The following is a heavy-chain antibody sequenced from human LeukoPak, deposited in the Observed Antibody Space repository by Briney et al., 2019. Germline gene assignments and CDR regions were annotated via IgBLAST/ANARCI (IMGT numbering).Heavy chain of an antibody. D-gene: IGHD3-22*01. CDR2: ISSSSSTI. CDR3: ARVWSSGYTKDY. CDR1: GFTFSSYS. J-gene: IGHJ4*02. Sequence: PGGSLRLSCAASGFTFSSYSIDWVRQAPGKGLEWLSYISSSSSTIYYADSVKGRFTISRDNAKNSVYLQMNSPRAEDTAVYYCARVWSSGYTKDYWGQGTLVTVSS. V-gene: IGHV3-48*04.